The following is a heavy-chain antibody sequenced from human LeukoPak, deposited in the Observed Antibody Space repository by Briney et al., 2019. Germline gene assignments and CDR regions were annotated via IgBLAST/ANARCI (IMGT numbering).Heavy chain of an antibody. V-gene: IGHV3-23*01. CDR1: GFTFSSYA. D-gene: IGHD3-10*01. CDR2: ISGSGGST. Sequence: GGSLRLSCAASGFTFSSYAMSWVRQAPGKGLERVSAISGSGGSTYYADSVKGRFTISRDNSKNTLYLQMNSLRAEDTAVYYCAKDPVLLWFGEPSSYFDYWGQGTLVTVSS. CDR3: AKDPVLLWFGEPSSYFDY. J-gene: IGHJ4*02.